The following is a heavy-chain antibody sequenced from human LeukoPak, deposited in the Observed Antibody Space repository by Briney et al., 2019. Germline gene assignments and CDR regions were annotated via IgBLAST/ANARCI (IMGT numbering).Heavy chain of an antibody. CDR2: ISSSSSYI. V-gene: IGHV3-21*01. CDR1: GFTFSSYS. Sequence: GGSLRLSCAASGFTFSSYSMNWVRQAPGKGLEWVSSISSSSSYIYYADSVKGRFTISRDNAKNSLYLQMNSLRAEDTAVYYCARTKSPEYYYDSSGCFLYWGQGTLVTVSS. D-gene: IGHD3-22*01. CDR3: ARTKSPEYYYDSSGCFLY. J-gene: IGHJ4*02.